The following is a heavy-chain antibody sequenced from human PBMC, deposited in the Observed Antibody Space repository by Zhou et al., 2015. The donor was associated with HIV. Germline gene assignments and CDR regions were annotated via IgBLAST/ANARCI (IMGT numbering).Heavy chain of an antibody. Sequence: LVQSGTEVRKPGSSVKVSCKASGGTFSGSDLSWVRQAPGQGLEWMGRITPMFDIHTYAEKFRARLNITVDRHTSAAYMELSSLTSEDTAVYYCGRLGGDGQKVEYYFDNWGQGTLVTVSS. D-gene: IGHD5-24*01. J-gene: IGHJ4*02. V-gene: IGHV1-69*17. CDR3: GRLGGDGQKVEYYFDN. CDR2: ITPMFDIH. CDR1: GGTFSGSD.